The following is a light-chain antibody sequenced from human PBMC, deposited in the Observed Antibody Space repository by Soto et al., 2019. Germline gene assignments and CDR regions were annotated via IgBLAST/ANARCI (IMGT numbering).Light chain of an antibody. CDR3: QSFDSSRFYV. Sequence: QSVLTQPPSVSGAPGQRVTISCTGSSSNIGTGYDVHWYQQLPGTAPKLLIYGNSNRPSGVPDRFSGSTSGTSASLAITGLQAEDEADYYCQSFDSSRFYVFGTGTKLTVL. CDR1: SSNIGTGYD. J-gene: IGLJ1*01. CDR2: GNS. V-gene: IGLV1-40*01.